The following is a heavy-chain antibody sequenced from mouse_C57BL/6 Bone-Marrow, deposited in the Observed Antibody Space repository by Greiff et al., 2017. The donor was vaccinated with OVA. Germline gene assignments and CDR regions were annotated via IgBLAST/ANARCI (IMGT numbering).Heavy chain of an antibody. V-gene: IGHV1-18*01. Sequence: VQLQQSGPELVKPGASVKIPCKASGYTFTDYNMDWVKQSHGKSLEWIGDINPNNGGTISNQKFKGKATLTVDKSSSTAYMELRSLTSEDTAGYDCARGTTVVAKDWYFDVWGTGTTVTVSS. CDR1: GYTFTDYN. J-gene: IGHJ1*03. CDR2: INPNNGGT. D-gene: IGHD1-1*01. CDR3: ARGTTVVAKDWYFDV.